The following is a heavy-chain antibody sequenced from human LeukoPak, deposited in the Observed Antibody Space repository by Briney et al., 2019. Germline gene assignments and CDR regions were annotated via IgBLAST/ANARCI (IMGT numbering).Heavy chain of an antibody. D-gene: IGHD3-22*01. V-gene: IGHV1-2*02. CDR3: ARRGSDSSGYYPRDFDY. Sequence: ASVKVSCKASGYTFTVYYVHWVRQAPGQGLEWMGWINPKSGGTNYAQKFQGRVTMTRDTSISTAYMELSRLISDDTAVYYCARRGSDSSGYYPRDFDYWGQGTLVTVSS. CDR1: GYTFTVYY. J-gene: IGHJ4*02. CDR2: INPKSGGT.